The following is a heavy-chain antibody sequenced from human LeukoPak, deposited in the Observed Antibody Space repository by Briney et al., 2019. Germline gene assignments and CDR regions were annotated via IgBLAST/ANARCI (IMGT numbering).Heavy chain of an antibody. Sequence: GGSLRLSCAASGFTFSSYWMTWVRQAPGKGLEWVALISDDGSNKYYADSVKGRFTISRDNSKSTLYLQVSSLRGEDTAVYYCARGWYSGSPWGQGTLVTVSS. D-gene: IGHD1-26*01. CDR3: ARGWYSGSP. CDR1: GFTFSSYW. CDR2: ISDDGSNK. J-gene: IGHJ5*02. V-gene: IGHV3-30-3*01.